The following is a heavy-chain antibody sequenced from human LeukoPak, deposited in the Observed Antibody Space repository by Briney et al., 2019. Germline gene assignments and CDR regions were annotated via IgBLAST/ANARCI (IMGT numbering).Heavy chain of an antibody. CDR2: IKQDGSEK. D-gene: IGHD3-22*01. J-gene: IGHJ3*02. CDR1: GFTFSSYW. V-gene: IGHV3-7*01. Sequence: GGSLRLSCAASGFTFSSYWMSWVRQAPGKGLEWVANIKQDGSEKYYVDSVKGRFTISRDNAKNSLYLQMNSLRAEDTAVYYCARDDYYDSSGYFERPDADDAFDIWGQGTMVTVSS. CDR3: ARDDYYDSSGYFERPDADDAFDI.